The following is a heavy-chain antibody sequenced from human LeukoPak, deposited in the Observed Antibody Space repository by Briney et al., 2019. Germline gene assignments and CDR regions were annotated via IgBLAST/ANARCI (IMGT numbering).Heavy chain of an antibody. CDR2: FDPEDGET. J-gene: IGHJ5*02. V-gene: IGHV1-24*01. D-gene: IGHD3-22*01. CDR3: ATVSPYYYDSSGYHNWFDP. Sequence: ASVKVSCTVSGYTLTELSMHWVRQAPGKGLEWMGGFDPEDGETIYAQKFQGRVTMTEDTSTDTAYMELSSLRSEDTAVYYCATVSPYYYDSSGYHNWFDPWGQGTLVTVSS. CDR1: GYTLTELS.